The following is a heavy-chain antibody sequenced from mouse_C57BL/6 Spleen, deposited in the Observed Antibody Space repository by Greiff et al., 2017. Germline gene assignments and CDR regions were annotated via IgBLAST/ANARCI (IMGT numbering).Heavy chain of an antibody. J-gene: IGHJ4*01. V-gene: IGHV1-69*01. CDR3: ARGPYSNYYYYAMDY. D-gene: IGHD2-5*01. Sequence: QVQLQQPGAELVMPGASVKLSCKASGYTFTSYWMHWVKQRPGQGLEWIGAIDPSDSYTNYNQKFKGKSTLTVDKSSSTAYMQLSSLTSEDSAVXYCARGPYSNYYYYAMDYWGQGTSVTVSS. CDR1: GYTFTSYW. CDR2: IDPSDSYT.